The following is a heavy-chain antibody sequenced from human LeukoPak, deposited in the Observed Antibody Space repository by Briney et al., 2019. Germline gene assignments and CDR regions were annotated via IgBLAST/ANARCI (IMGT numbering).Heavy chain of an antibody. J-gene: IGHJ4*02. V-gene: IGHV3-48*01. Sequence: GGSLRLSCAASGFTFSSYSMNWVRRAPGKGLEWVSYISSGSSTTYYADSVKGRLTISRDNAKNSLYLQMNSLRAEDTAVYYCARDIIATPPGYWGQGTLVTVSS. D-gene: IGHD6-6*01. CDR2: ISSGSSTT. CDR3: ARDIIATPPGY. CDR1: GFTFSSYS.